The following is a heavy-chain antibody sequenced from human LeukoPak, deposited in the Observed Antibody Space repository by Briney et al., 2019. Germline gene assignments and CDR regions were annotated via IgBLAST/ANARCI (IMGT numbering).Heavy chain of an antibody. J-gene: IGHJ3*02. CDR1: GDSISSYY. D-gene: IGHD3-3*01. V-gene: IGHV4-59*01. CDR2: IYYSGST. CDR3: ARDSLTIHAFDI. Sequence: SETLSLTCTVSGDSISSYYWSWIRQPPGKGLEWIGYIYYSGSTNYNPSLKSRVTISVDTSKNQFSLKLSSVTAADTAVYYCARDSLTIHAFDIWGQGTMVTVSS.